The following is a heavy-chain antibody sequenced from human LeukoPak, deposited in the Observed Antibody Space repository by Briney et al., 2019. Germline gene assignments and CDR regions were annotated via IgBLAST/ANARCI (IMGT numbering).Heavy chain of an antibody. D-gene: IGHD3-22*01. CDR1: GFTFSSYG. CDR3: ARNAKGYYDSSGYYY. Sequence: AGGTLRLSCAASGFTFSSYGMTWVRQAPGKGLEWVSGISGSGGSTYYADSVKGRFTISRDNAKNSLYLQMNSLRAEDTAVYYCARNAKGYYDSSGYYYWGQGTLVTVSS. CDR2: ISGSGGST. V-gene: IGHV3-23*01. J-gene: IGHJ4*02.